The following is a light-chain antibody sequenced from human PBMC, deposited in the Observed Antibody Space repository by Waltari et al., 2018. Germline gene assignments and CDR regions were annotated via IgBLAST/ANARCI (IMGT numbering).Light chain of an antibody. Sequence: QSVLTQPPSMSAAPGQKVTISCSGGRANIETNSVAWYPKVPGTAPKPLIYENDRRAPGIPARFSGSKSGTSATLDIIGLQTGDEADYYCATWDVRLTIILFGGGTKLTVL. J-gene: IGLJ2*01. CDR1: RANIETNS. CDR3: ATWDVRLTIIL. V-gene: IGLV1-51*02. CDR2: END.